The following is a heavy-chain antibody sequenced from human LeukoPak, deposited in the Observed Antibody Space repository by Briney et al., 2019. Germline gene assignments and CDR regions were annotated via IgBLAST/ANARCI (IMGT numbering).Heavy chain of an antibody. D-gene: IGHD3-3*01. CDR3: ARAGGFFSPFGY. CDR1: GGSISSGGYY. V-gene: IGHV4-31*03. J-gene: IGHJ4*02. CDR2: VYYSGST. Sequence: PPQTLSLTCTVSGGSISSGGYYWSWIRQHPGKGLEWIGYVYYSGSTYYNPSLKSRVTISVDTSKNQFSLKLSSVTAADTAVYYCARAGGFFSPFGYWGQGTLVTVSS.